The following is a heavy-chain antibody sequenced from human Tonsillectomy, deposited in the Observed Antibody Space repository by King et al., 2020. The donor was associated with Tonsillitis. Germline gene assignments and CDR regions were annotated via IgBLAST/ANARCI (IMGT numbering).Heavy chain of an antibody. CDR3: ARVIAVVPSANYYFDY. J-gene: IGHJ4*02. CDR2: IYHSGST. CDR1: GGPISSGGYS. D-gene: IGHD2-2*01. V-gene: IGHV4-30-2*01. Sequence: LQLQESGSGLVKHSQTLSLNCAVSGGPISSGGYSWSWIRQPPGKGLEWIGYIYHSGSTYYTPSLKSRVTISVDRSKNQFSLKLSSVTAADTAVYYCARVIAVVPSANYYFDYWGQGTLVTVSS.